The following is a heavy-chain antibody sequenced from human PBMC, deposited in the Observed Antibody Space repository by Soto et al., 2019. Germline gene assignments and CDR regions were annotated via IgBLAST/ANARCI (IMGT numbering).Heavy chain of an antibody. Sequence: SQTLSLTCAISGDSVSSNSAAWTWIRQSPSRGLEWLGRTYYRSKWYNDYAVSVKSRITINPDTSKNQFSLQLNSVTPEDTAVYYCARVVEDSSSWYEVWFDPWGQGTLVTVSS. J-gene: IGHJ5*02. D-gene: IGHD6-13*01. CDR3: ARVVEDSSSWYEVWFDP. V-gene: IGHV6-1*01. CDR2: TYYRSKWYN. CDR1: GDSVSSNSAA.